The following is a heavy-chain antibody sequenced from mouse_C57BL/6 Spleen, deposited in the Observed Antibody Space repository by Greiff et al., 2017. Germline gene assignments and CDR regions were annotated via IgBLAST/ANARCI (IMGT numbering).Heavy chain of an antibody. D-gene: IGHD2-4*01. J-gene: IGHJ1*03. CDR1: GYTFTDYY. V-gene: IGHV1-26*01. CDR3: ARTSPYDYDAYWYFDV. CDR2: INPNNGGT. Sequence: VQLQQSGPELVKPGASVKISCKASGYTFTDYYMNWVKQSHGKSLEWIGDINPNNGGTSYNQKFKGKATLTVDKSSSTAYMELRSLTSEDSAVYYCARTSPYDYDAYWYFDVWGTGTTVTVSS.